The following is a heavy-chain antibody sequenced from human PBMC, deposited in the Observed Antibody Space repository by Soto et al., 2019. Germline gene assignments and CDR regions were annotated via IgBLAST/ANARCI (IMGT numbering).Heavy chain of an antibody. J-gene: IGHJ6*01. CDR2: SRNRVNSHTT. CDR1: GFTFSDHY. CDR3: TRGLLGGAPSYTFHGMDV. D-gene: IGHD1-26*01. Sequence: EVQLVESGGGLVQPGGSLRLSCAASGFTFSDHYMDWVRQAPGKGLEWVARSRNRVNSHTTEYAASVKGRFTISRDESKSSLYLQMNSLKIADTAVYYCTRGLLGGAPSYTFHGMDVWGPGTTVTVSS. V-gene: IGHV3-72*01.